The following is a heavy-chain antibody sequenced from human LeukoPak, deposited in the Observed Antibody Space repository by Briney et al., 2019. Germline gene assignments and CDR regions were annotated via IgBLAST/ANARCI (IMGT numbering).Heavy chain of an antibody. CDR2: TSGSGSST. CDR3: AKSAIFGVVITSFNY. J-gene: IGHJ4*02. V-gene: IGHV3-23*01. Sequence: GGSLRLSCAASGFTFSGYDMNWVRQAPGKGLEWVSATSGSGSSTYYADSVKGRFTISRDNSKNTLYLQVNSLRDEDTAVYYCAKSAIFGVVITSFNYWGQGTLVTVSS. CDR1: GFTFSGYD. D-gene: IGHD3-3*01.